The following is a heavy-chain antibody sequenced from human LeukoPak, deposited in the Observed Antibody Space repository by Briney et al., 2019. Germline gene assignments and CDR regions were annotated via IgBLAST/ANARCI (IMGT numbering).Heavy chain of an antibody. CDR3: ARDRGAVALGGGDY. CDR2: ISSSGSTI. CDR1: GFTFSSYE. V-gene: IGHV3-48*03. Sequence: GGSLRLSCAASGFTFSSYEMNWVRQAPGKGLEWVSYISSSGSTIYYADSVKGRFTISRDNAKNSLYLQMNSLRAEDTAVYYCARDRGAVALGGGDYWGQGTLVTVSS. D-gene: IGHD6-19*01. J-gene: IGHJ4*02.